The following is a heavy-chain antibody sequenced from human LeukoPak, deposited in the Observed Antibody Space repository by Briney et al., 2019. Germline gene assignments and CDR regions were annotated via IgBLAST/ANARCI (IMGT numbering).Heavy chain of an antibody. D-gene: IGHD6-19*01. CDR1: GFTVSSNY. J-gene: IGHJ4*02. V-gene: IGHV3-23*01. CDR2: ISDSGSLT. CDR3: VKDARRTNGWYFFDY. Sequence: GGSLRLSCAASGFTVSSNYMSWVRQAPGKGLEWVSVISDSGSLTYYADSVKGRFTISRDNSKNTLFLQMNSLRVEDTAVYYCVKDARRTNGWYFFDYWGQGTLVTVSS.